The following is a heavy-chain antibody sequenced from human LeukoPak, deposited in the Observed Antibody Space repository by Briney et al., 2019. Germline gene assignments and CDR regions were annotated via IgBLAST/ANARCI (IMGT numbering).Heavy chain of an antibody. CDR1: GYTFTSYY. V-gene: IGHV1-46*01. Sequence: ASVRVSPTASGYTFTSYYMPWVRHAPAQGLEWMRIINPSGGRTSYAQKFQGRVTMTRDTSTSTVYMELSSLSSEDTAVYYCAVKTLPLTLFDDYWGLGTLVTVSS. CDR2: INPSGGRT. J-gene: IGHJ4*02. CDR3: AVKTLPLTLFDDY. D-gene: IGHD3-9*01.